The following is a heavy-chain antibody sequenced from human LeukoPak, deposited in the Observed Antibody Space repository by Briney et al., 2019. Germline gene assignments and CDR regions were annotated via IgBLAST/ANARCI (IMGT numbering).Heavy chain of an antibody. V-gene: IGHV1-2*04. J-gene: IGHJ4*02. D-gene: IGHD1-26*01. CDR3: ARGGIVGATPHHNYFDY. CDR2: INPNSGGT. Sequence: ASVKVSCKASGYTFTGYYMHWVRQAPGQGLEWMGWINPNSGGTNYAQKFQGWVTMTRDTSISTACMELSRLRSDDTAVYYCARGGIVGATPHHNYFDYWGQGTLVTVSS. CDR1: GYTFTGYY.